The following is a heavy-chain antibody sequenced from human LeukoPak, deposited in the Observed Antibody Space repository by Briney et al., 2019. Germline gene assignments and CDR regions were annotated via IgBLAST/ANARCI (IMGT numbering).Heavy chain of an antibody. D-gene: IGHD2-15*01. J-gene: IGHJ5*02. CDR3: ARRRLGAANWFDP. CDR1: GFTFSSYA. Sequence: GGSLRLSCAASGFTFSSYAMSCVRQAPGKGQEWVSAISGSGGSTYYADSVKGRFTISRDNSKNTLYLQMNSLRAEDTAVYYCARRRLGAANWFDPWGQGTLVTVSS. V-gene: IGHV3-23*01. CDR2: ISGSGGST.